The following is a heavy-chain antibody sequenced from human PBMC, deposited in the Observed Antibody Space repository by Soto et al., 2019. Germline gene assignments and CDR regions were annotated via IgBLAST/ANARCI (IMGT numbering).Heavy chain of an antibody. CDR2: IYYDGNNK. J-gene: IGHJ4*02. CDR3: ARVGGTVTSDY. D-gene: IGHD4-17*01. CDR1: GFPFRAYG. V-gene: IGHV3-33*01. Sequence: QVHLVESGGGVVQPGRSLRLSCAASGFPFRAYGMHWVRQAPGKGLEWLAMIYYDGNNKYYAPSVEGRFTISRDNSKNTLYLQMNSLRVEDTAVYYCARVGGTVTSDYWGQGTLVIVSS.